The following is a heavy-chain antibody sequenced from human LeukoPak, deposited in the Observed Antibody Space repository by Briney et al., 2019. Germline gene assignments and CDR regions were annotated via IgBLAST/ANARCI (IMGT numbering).Heavy chain of an antibody. V-gene: IGHV4-59*13. CDR1: VGPISSYY. CDR2: IYYSGST. CDR3: ARVGRWYEINWFDP. J-gene: IGHJ5*02. Sequence: KPSETLSLTSTVSVGPISSYYWSWIRQPPGKGLEGIGYIYYSGSTNYNPSLKSRVTISVDTSKNQFSLKLSSVTAADTAVYYCARVGRWYEINWFDPWGQGTLVTVSS. D-gene: IGHD2-15*01.